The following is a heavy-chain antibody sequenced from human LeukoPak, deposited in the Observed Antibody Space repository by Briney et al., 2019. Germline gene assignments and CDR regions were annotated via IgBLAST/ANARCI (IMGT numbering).Heavy chain of an antibody. CDR2: ISAYNGNT. CDR3: ARDMAVAFFDY. J-gene: IGHJ4*02. Sequence: ASVKVSCKASGYTFTGYYMHWVRQAPGQGLEWMGWISAYNGNTNYAQKLQGRVTMTTDTSTSTAYMELRSLRSDDTAVYYCARDMAVAFFDYWGQGTLVTVSS. D-gene: IGHD6-19*01. CDR1: GYTFTGYY. V-gene: IGHV1-18*04.